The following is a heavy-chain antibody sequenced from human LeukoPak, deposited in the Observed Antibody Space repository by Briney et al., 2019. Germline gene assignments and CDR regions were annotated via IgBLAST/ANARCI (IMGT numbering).Heavy chain of an antibody. CDR2: INPSGGST. Sequence: GASVKVSCKASGYTFTSYYMHWVRQAPGQGLEWMGIINPSGGSTSYAQKFQGRVTMTRDTSTSTVYMELSSLRSEDTAVYYCARDPIYGDDGQALDYWGQGTLVTVSS. V-gene: IGHV1-46*01. CDR1: GYTFTSYY. CDR3: ARDPIYGDDGQALDY. D-gene: IGHD4-17*01. J-gene: IGHJ4*02.